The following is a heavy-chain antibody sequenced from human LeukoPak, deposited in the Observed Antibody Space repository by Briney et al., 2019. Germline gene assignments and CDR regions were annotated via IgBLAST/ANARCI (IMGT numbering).Heavy chain of an antibody. CDR2: IYYNGNM. Sequence: KPSETLSLTCSVSGASTIAYYWSRIRQPPGKGLEWIGYIYYNGNMSYNPSLKSRVTISIDTSKNQFSLKLSSVTAADTDVYYCARGSGYCSGGSCYRQYWYFDLWGRGTLVTVSS. D-gene: IGHD2-15*01. CDR3: ARGSGYCSGGSCYRQYWYFDL. CDR1: GASTIAYY. J-gene: IGHJ2*01. V-gene: IGHV4-59*01.